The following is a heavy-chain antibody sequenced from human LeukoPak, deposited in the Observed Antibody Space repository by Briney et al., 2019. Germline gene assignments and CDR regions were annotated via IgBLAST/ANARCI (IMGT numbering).Heavy chain of an antibody. Sequence: PGGSLRLSCAASGFSFSTYWMHWVRQAPGKGLVWVSRINTDGSSISYADSVKGRFIISRDNAKNTLHLQLDSLRVEDTAIYYCVRGYSGTYRTDYWGQGTLVTVSS. J-gene: IGHJ4*02. D-gene: IGHD5-12*01. CDR1: GFSFSTYW. V-gene: IGHV3-74*01. CDR2: INTDGSSI. CDR3: VRGYSGTYRTDY.